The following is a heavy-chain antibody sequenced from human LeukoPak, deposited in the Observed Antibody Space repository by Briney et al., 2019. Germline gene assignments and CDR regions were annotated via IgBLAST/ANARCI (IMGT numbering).Heavy chain of an antibody. J-gene: IGHJ4*02. D-gene: IGHD5-18*01. V-gene: IGHV1-69*05. Sequence: SVNVSCKASGGTFSSYAISWVRQARGQWLEWMGGIIPIFGTANYAQKFQGRVTITTDESTSTAYMELSSLRSEDTAVYYCARGSYGFWNYADFDYWGQGTLVTVSS. CDR1: GGTFSSYA. CDR2: IIPIFGTA. CDR3: ARGSYGFWNYADFDY.